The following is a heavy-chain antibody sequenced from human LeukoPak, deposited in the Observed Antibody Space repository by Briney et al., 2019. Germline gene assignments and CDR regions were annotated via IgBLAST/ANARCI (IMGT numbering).Heavy chain of an antibody. CDR3: ARHPYYYDSLDF. CDR2: IYYSGNT. Sequence: SETLSLTCTVSGGSVSRYYWSWIRQPPGKGLEWIGYIYYSGNTNYNPSLESRVTISVDTSKNQLSLNLSSVTAADTAMYYCARHPYYYDSLDFWGLGTLVTVSS. CDR1: GGSVSRYY. J-gene: IGHJ4*02. D-gene: IGHD3-22*01. V-gene: IGHV4-59*08.